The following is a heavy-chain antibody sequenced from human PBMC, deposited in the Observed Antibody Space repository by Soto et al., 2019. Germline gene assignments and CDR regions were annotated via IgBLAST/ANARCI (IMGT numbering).Heavy chain of an antibody. CDR3: ARPARSRSRVTKNYSYGLEV. D-gene: IGHD4-17*01. J-gene: IGHJ6*01. V-gene: IGHV3-73*02. CDR1: GFTFSGSG. Sequence: EVQLVESGGGLVQPGGFLKLSCVASGFTFSGSGIHWVRQASGKGLEWVGRIRSKANNYATAYAASVTGRFTISRDDSKNTAFLQMNSLKTEDTAVYYCARPARSRSRVTKNYSYGLEVWGQGTTVIVSS. CDR2: IRSKANNYAT.